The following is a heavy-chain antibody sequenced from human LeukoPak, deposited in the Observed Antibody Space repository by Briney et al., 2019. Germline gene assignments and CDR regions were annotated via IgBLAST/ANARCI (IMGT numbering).Heavy chain of an antibody. CDR3: ATHYGSGSYQETNYFDY. V-gene: IGHV3-30-3*01. CDR1: GFTFSSYA. J-gene: IGHJ4*02. Sequence: LPGRSLRLSCAASGFTFSSYAMHWVRQAPGKGLEWVAVISYDGSNKYYADSVKGRFTISRDNSKNTLYLQMKSLRAEDTAVYYCATHYGSGSYQETNYFDYWGQGTLVTVSS. D-gene: IGHD3-10*01. CDR2: ISYDGSNK.